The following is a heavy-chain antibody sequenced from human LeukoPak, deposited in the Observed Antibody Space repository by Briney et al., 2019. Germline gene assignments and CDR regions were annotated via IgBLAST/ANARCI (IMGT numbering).Heavy chain of an antibody. J-gene: IGHJ4*02. V-gene: IGHV3-15*01. Sequence: GGSLRLSCAASGFTFSNAWMVWVRQAPGKGLEWVGRIKRKTEGVTTDYAAPVKGRFTISRDDSKNTLYLRLNSLKIEDTAVYYCTTDRYDYWGQGTLVTVSS. CDR3: TTDRYDY. CDR1: GFTFSNAW. CDR2: IKRKTEGVTT. D-gene: IGHD1-26*01.